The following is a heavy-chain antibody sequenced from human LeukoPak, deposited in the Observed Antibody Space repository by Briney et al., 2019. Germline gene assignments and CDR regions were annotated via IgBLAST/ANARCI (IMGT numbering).Heavy chain of an antibody. CDR1: GFTFSSYW. V-gene: IGHV3-7*05. D-gene: IGHD3-10*01. J-gene: IGHJ4*02. CDR2: IKQDGSEK. Sequence: PGGSLRLSCAASGFTFSSYWMSWVRQAPGKGLEWVANIKQDGSEKYYVDSVKGRFTISRDNAKNSLYLQMNSLRAEDTAVYYCARDRVTMVRGVNYYFDYWAREPWSPSPQ. CDR3: ARDRVTMVRGVNYYFDY.